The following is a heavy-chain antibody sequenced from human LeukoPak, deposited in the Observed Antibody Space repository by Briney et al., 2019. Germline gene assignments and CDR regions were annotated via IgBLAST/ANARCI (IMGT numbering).Heavy chain of an antibody. CDR2: ITGSGGKT. D-gene: IGHD2/OR15-2a*01. CDR3: AKDQYRDYFRGADY. V-gene: IGHV3-23*01. J-gene: IGHJ4*02. Sequence: GGSLRLSCEASGFTFTNYAMAWVRQGPGKGLEWVSGITGSGGKTYYADSVRGRFTISRDNPKNTLYLQMNSLRAEDTAVYYCAKDQYRDYFRGADYWGQGTLVTVSS. CDR1: GFTFTNYA.